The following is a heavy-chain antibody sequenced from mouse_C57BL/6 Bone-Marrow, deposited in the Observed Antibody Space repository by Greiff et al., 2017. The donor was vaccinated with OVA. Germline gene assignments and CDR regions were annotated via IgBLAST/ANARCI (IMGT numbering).Heavy chain of an antibody. CDR3: AKNWGGDY. Sequence: QVQLQQSGPGLVQPSQSLSITCTVSGFSLTSYGVHWVRQSPGKGLEWLGVIWSGGSTDYNAAFISRLSISKDNSKSQVFFKMNSLQAYDTALYYCAKNWGGDYWGQGTSVTVSS. CDR1: GFSLTSYG. J-gene: IGHJ4*01. CDR2: IWSGGST. V-gene: IGHV2-2*01.